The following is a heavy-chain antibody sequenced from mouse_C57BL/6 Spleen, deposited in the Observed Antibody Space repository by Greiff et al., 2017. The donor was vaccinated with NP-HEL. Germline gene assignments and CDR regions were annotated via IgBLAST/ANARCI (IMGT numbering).Heavy chain of an antibody. J-gene: IGHJ2*01. Sequence: QVQLLQPGAELVQPGASVKMSCKASGYTFTSYWITWVKQRPGQGLEWIGDIYPGSGSTNYNEKFKSKATLTVDTSSSTAYMQLSSLTSEDSAVYYCARRGYDYDLDYWGQGTTLTVSS. CDR3: ARRGYDYDLDY. V-gene: IGHV1-55*01. CDR2: IYPGSGST. D-gene: IGHD2-4*01. CDR1: GYTFTSYW.